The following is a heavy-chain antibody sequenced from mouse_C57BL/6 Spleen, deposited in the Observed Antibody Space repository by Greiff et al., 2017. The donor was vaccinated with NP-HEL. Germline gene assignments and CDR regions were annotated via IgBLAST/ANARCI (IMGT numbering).Heavy chain of an antibody. CDR1: GFTFSSYA. V-gene: IGHV5-4*03. J-gene: IGHJ2*01. D-gene: IGHD2-1*01. CDR3: ARSYGNSHFDY. Sequence: EVKLMESGGGLVKPGGSLKLSCAASGFTFSSYAMSWVRQTPEKRLEWVATISDGGSYTYYPDNVKGRFTISRDNAKNNLYLQMRHLKSEDTAMYYCARSYGNSHFDYWGQGTTLTVSS. CDR2: ISDGGSYT.